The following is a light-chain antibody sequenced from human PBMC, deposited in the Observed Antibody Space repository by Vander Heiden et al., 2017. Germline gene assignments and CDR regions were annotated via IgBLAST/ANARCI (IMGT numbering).Light chain of an antibody. J-gene: IGLJ1*01. Sequence: QSALTQPPSASGSPGQSVTISCTGTNTDVGGYNYVSWYQQSPGKAPKLIIYEVTERPSGVPDRFSASKSGNTASLTVSGLQAEDEADYYCSSYGGRNNYVFGSGTKITVL. V-gene: IGLV2-8*01. CDR2: EVT. CDR3: SSYGGRNNYV. CDR1: NTDVGGYNY.